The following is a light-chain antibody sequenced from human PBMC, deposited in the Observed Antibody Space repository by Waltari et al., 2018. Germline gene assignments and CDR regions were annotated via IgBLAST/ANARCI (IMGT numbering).Light chain of an antibody. CDR2: YKLDFDQ. Sequence: QAVLTHPPPLPASPGASASLPCTLRPATRFAPSRTYCSQQKPGSPPRYLLRYKLDFDQQQGSGVPSRFSGSKDVSANAGILLISGLQSEDEADYYCMIWYNSAWVFGGGTKVTVL. CDR1: PATRFAPSR. V-gene: IGLV5-45*01. CDR3: MIWYNSAWV. J-gene: IGLJ3*02.